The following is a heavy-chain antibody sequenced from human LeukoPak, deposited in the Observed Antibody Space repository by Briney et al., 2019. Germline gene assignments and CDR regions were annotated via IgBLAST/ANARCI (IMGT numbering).Heavy chain of an antibody. CDR1: GYTFTSYG. Sequence: ASVKVSCKASGYTFTSYGISWVRQAPGQGLEWMGWISAYNGNTNYAQKLQGRVTMTTDTSTSTAYMEPRSLRSDDTAVYYCARGYCSGGSCYSVGNFQHWGQGTLVTVSS. V-gene: IGHV1-18*01. D-gene: IGHD2-15*01. J-gene: IGHJ1*01. CDR2: ISAYNGNT. CDR3: ARGYCSGGSCYSVGNFQH.